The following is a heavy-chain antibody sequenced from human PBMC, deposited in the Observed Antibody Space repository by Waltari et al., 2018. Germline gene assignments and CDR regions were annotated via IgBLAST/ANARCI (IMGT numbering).Heavy chain of an antibody. V-gene: IGHV1-69*05. Sequence: QVQLVQSGAEVKKPGSSVKVSCKASGGTFSSYAISWVRQAPGKGLEWKGGIIPIFGTANYAQKCQGRVTITTDESTSTAYMELSSLRSEDTAVYYCARGSESRVQWDYYYYYGMDVLGQGTTVTDSS. D-gene: IGHD1-26*01. CDR2: IIPIFGTA. CDR3: ARGSESRVQWDYYYYYGMDV. CDR1: GGTFSSYA. J-gene: IGHJ6*02.